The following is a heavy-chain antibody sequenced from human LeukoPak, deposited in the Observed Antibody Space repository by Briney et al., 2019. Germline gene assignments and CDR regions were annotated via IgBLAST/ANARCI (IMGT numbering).Heavy chain of an antibody. J-gene: IGHJ6*03. D-gene: IGHD5-18*01. CDR1: GYTFTSYY. CDR2: INPSGGST. CDR3: ARGTRIQLWFSYSYYMDV. Sequence: ASVKVSCKASGYTFTSYYMHWVRQAPGQGLEWMGIINPSGGSTSYAQKFQGRVTMTRDVSTSTVYMELSSLRSEDTAVYYCARGTRIQLWFSYSYYMDVWGKGTTVTVSS. V-gene: IGHV1-46*01.